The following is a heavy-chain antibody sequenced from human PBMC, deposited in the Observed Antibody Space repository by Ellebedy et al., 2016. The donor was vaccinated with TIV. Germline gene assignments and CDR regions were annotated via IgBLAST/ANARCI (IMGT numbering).Heavy chain of an antibody. CDR3: AKGCGGSCYWEAY. Sequence: GESLKISCAASGFTFSNYVMSWVRQAPGKGLEWVSSISGGVGNTYYADSVKGRFTISRDNSKNTLYLQMNSLRAEDTAVYYCAKGCGGSCYWEAYWGQGTLVTVSS. D-gene: IGHD2-15*01. V-gene: IGHV3-23*01. CDR2: ISGGVGNT. J-gene: IGHJ4*02. CDR1: GFTFSNYV.